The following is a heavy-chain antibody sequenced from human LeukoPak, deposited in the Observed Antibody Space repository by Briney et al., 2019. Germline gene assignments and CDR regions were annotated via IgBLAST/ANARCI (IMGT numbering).Heavy chain of an antibody. Sequence: SETLSLTCAVYGGSLSASYSTWIRQPPGKGLEWIGEISHRGATNYNPSLKSRVTMSVDTSKNQFSLKVTSVTAADTAVYYCATGKGLSVGGTIYFDFWGLGALVTVSP. CDR3: ATGKGLSVGGTIYFDF. CDR2: ISHRGAT. CDR1: GGSLSASY. D-gene: IGHD1-26*01. V-gene: IGHV4-34*01. J-gene: IGHJ4*02.